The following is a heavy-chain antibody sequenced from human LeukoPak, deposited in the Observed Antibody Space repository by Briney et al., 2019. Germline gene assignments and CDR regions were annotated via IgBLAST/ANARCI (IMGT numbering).Heavy chain of an antibody. J-gene: IGHJ4*02. CDR2: IYYRVST. V-gene: IGHV4-39*01. D-gene: IGHD3-22*01. CDR3: ARQQRGDDSSGYPYYFDY. Sequence: SETLSLTCTVSGGSISSSSYYWGWIRQPPGKGLEWIGSIYYRVSTYYNPSLKSRVTISVDTSKNQFSLKLSSVTAADTAVYYCARQQRGDDSSGYPYYFDYWGQGTLVTVSS. CDR1: GGSISSSSYY.